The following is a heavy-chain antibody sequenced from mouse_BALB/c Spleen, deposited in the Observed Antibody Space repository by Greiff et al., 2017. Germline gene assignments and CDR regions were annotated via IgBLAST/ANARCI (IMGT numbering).Heavy chain of an antibody. D-gene: IGHD2-14*01. CDR2: IWSGGST. CDR1: GFSLTSYG. CDR3: ARTYRYGAPWFAY. V-gene: IGHV2-2*02. J-gene: IGHJ3*01. Sequence: VQLVESGPGLVQPSQSLSITCTVSGFSLTSYGVHWVRQSPGKGLEWLGVIWSGGSTDYNAAFISRLSISKDNSKSQVFFKMNRLQANDTAIYYCARTYRYGAPWFAYWGQGTLVTVSA.